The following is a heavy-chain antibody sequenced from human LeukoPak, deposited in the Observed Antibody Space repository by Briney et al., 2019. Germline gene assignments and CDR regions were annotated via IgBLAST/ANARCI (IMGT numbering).Heavy chain of an antibody. CDR2: IYYSGST. D-gene: IGHD5-18*01. CDR1: GGSIRSGDYS. Sequence: SETLSLTCTVSGGSIRSGDYSWSWIRQPPGKGLEWIGYIYYSGSTYYNPSLKSRVTISGDTSKNQFSLKLSSVTAADTAMYYCAGPIQLWSYFDYWGQGILVTVSS. V-gene: IGHV4-30-4*01. CDR3: AGPIQLWSYFDY. J-gene: IGHJ4*02.